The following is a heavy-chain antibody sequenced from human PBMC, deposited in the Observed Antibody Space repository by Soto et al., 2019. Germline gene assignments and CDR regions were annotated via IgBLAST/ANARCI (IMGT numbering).Heavy chain of an antibody. CDR3: ARDPPSDSSGYYSGV. CDR2: IHFSGST. Sequence: SETLSLTCTVSGGSISSYYWSWIRQPPGKGLEWIGYIHFSGSTNYNPSLKSRVTISVDTSKNQFSLRLSSVNAADTAVYYCARDPPSDSSGYYSGVWGRGTLVIVSS. J-gene: IGHJ4*02. D-gene: IGHD3-22*01. V-gene: IGHV4-59*01. CDR1: GGSISSYY.